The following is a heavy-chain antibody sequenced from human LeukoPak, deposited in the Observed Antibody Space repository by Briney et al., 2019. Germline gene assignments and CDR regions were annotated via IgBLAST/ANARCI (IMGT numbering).Heavy chain of an antibody. CDR2: IIPIFGTA. CDR1: GGTFSSYA. J-gene: IGHJ6*02. V-gene: IGHV1-69*13. D-gene: IGHD1-26*01. CDR3: ARDPNVPDIVGATRGHYGMDV. Sequence: WASVKVSCKASGGTFSSYAISWVRQAPGQGLEWMGGIIPIFGTANYAQKSQGRVTITADESTSTAYMELSSLRSEDTAVYYCARDPNVPDIVGATRGHYGMDVWGQGTTVTVSS.